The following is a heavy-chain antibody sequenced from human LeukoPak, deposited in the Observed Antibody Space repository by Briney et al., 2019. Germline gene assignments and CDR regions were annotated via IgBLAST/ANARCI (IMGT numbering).Heavy chain of an antibody. J-gene: IGHJ6*03. CDR3: ASSAPLYYHMDV. CDR1: GGSFSGYY. CDR2: INHSGST. V-gene: IGHV4-34*01. Sequence: SETLSLTCAVYGGSFSGYYWSWIRQPPGKGLEWIGEINHSGSTNYNPSLKSRVTISVDTSKNQFSLELSSVTAADTAVYYCASSAPLYYHMDVWGKGTTVTVSS.